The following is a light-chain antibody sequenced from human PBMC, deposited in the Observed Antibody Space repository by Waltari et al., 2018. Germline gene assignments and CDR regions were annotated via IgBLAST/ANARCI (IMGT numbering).Light chain of an antibody. V-gene: IGKV3-15*01. CDR1: QSVGND. Sequence: EIVMTQSPATLSVSPGERATLSCRASQSVGNDLAWYHQAPGQAPRLLIYGASSRATGGPARFSGSGSGTEFTLTITSLQSGDFGMYFCQQYKEWPPWTFGQGTRVDTK. CDR3: QQYKEWPPWT. CDR2: GAS. J-gene: IGKJ1*01.